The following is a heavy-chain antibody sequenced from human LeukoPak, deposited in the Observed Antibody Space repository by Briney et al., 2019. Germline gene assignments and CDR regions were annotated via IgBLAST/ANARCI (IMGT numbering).Heavy chain of an antibody. CDR1: GYTFTSYG. V-gene: IGHV1-18*01. J-gene: IGHJ4*02. CDR2: ISAYNGNT. Sequence: ASVKVSCKASGYTFTSYGISWVRQAPGQGLEWMGWISAYNGNTNYAQKLQGRVTMTTDTSTSTAYMELRSLRSDDTAVYYCARVVEVVVVAATLPYYFDYWGQGTLVTVSS. D-gene: IGHD2-15*01. CDR3: ARVVEVVVVAATLPYYFDY.